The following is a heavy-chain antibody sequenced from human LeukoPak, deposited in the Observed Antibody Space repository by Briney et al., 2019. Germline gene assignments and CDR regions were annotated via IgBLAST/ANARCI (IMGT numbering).Heavy chain of an antibody. CDR1: GFTFSKYS. Sequence: GGSPRLSCAASGFTFSKYSMNWVRQAPGKGLEWVSSISTTGYIYYADSVKGRFTISRDNANISLYLQMISLRAEDTAVYYCARDDCTTTTSYFSMDVWGQGTTVTVSS. D-gene: IGHD2-2*01. CDR3: ARDDCTTTTSYFSMDV. CDR2: ISTTGYI. V-gene: IGHV3-21*06. J-gene: IGHJ6*02.